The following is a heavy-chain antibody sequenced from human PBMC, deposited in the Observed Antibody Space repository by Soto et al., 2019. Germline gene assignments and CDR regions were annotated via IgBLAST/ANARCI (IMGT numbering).Heavy chain of an antibody. CDR2: IYYSGST. CDR1: GGSISTFY. J-gene: IGHJ6*02. CDR3: ARRLYYDSSGFEGGGMDV. Sequence: SETLSLTCTVSGGSISTFYWSWIRQAPGKGLEWIGSIYYSGSTYYNPSLKSRVTISVDTSKNQFSLKLSSVTAADTAVYYCARRLYYDSSGFEGGGMDVWGQGTTVTVSS. V-gene: IGHV4-39*01. D-gene: IGHD3-22*01.